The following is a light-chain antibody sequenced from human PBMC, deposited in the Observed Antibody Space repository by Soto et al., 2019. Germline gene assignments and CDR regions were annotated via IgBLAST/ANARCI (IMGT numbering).Light chain of an antibody. V-gene: IGKV3-15*01. J-gene: IGKJ1*01. CDR2: GAS. Sequence: VMTQSPATLSFSPGDSATLSCRASQSVSSNLAWYQQKPGQAPRLLIYGASTRATGIQARFSGSGSGTDFTLTISSLQSEDFAVYYCKQYNNWPTFGQGTKVDI. CDR3: KQYNNWPT. CDR1: QSVSSN.